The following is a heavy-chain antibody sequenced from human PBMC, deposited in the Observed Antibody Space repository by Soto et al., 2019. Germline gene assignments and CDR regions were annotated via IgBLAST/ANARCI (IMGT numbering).Heavy chain of an antibody. CDR1: GFTFSTYS. V-gene: IGHV3-48*01. Sequence: GGSLRLSCAASGFTFSTYSMNWVRQAPGKGLEWVSYIISGSSTIYYAESVKGRFTISRDNAKNSLYLQMDSLRAEDTAVYYATRSAYMDVWGTGTTVTVSS. D-gene: IGHD2-2*01. J-gene: IGHJ6*03. CDR2: IISGSSTI. CDR3: TRSAYMDV.